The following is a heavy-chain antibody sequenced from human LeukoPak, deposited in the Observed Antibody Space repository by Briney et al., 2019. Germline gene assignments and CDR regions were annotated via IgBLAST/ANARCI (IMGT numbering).Heavy chain of an antibody. V-gene: IGHV3-48*03. D-gene: IGHD7-27*01. Sequence: GGSLRLSCAASGFTFSSYEMNWVRQSPGQGLEWVSYISSSGSTKYYVDSVRGRFTISRDNAKNSLYLQMNSLRAEDTAVYYCARDGDLAPDVPFDYWGQGTLVTVSS. J-gene: IGHJ4*02. CDR3: ARDGDLAPDVPFDY. CDR1: GFTFSSYE. CDR2: ISSSGSTK.